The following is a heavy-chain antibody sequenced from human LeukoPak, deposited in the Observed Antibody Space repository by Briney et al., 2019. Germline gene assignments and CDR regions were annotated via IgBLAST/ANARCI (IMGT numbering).Heavy chain of an antibody. V-gene: IGHV3-74*01. Sequence: GGSLRLSCAASGLTFNKSWMHWVRQGPGKGLEWVSRINNDGSGTSYAGSVKGRFTISRDNAKNTLYLQMNSLRADDTAVYYCARGLRNYFDYWGQGTLVTVSS. J-gene: IGHJ4*02. D-gene: IGHD4-17*01. CDR2: INNDGSGT. CDR3: ARGLRNYFDY. CDR1: GLTFNKSW.